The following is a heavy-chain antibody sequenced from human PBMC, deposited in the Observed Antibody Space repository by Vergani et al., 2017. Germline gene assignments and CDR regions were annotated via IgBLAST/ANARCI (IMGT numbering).Heavy chain of an antibody. D-gene: IGHD2-2*01. V-gene: IGHV1-18*01. CDR2: ISAYNGNT. CDR3: ARDLVVVVPAAPYYYYYMDV. Sequence: QVQLVESGGGVVQPGRSLRLSCAASGFTFTSYGISWVRQAPGQGLEWMGWISAYNGNTNYAQKLQGRVTMTTDTSTSTAYMELRSLRSDDTAVYYCARDLVVVVPAAPYYYYYMDVWGKGTTVTVSS. CDR1: GFTFTSYG. J-gene: IGHJ6*03.